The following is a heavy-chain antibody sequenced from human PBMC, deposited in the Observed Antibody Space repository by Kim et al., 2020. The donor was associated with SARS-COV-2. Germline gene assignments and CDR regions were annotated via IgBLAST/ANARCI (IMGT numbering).Heavy chain of an antibody. V-gene: IGHV4-34*01. Sequence: SETLSLTCAVYGGSFSGYYWSWIRQPPGKGLEWIGEINHSGSTNYNPSLKSRVTISVDTSKNQFSLKLSSVTAADTAVYYCARGPWYGGNSPNPDYWGQGTLVTVSS. J-gene: IGHJ4*02. D-gene: IGHD2-21*02. CDR2: INHSGST. CDR1: GGSFSGYY. CDR3: ARGPWYGGNSPNPDY.